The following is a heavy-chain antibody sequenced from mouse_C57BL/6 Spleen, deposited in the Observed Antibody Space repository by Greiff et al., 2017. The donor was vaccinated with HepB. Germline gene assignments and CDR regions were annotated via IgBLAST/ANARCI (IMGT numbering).Heavy chain of an antibody. J-gene: IGHJ1*03. V-gene: IGHV5-12*01. CDR2: ISNGGGST. CDR1: GFTFSDYY. CDR3: ARQRTGRVWYFDV. D-gene: IGHD4-1*01. Sequence: DVMLVESGGGLVQPGGSLKLSCAASGFTFSDYYMYWVRQTPEKRLEWVAYISNGGGSTYYPDTVKGRFTISRDNAKNTLYLQMSRLKSEDTAMYYCARQRTGRVWYFDVWGTGTTVTVSS.